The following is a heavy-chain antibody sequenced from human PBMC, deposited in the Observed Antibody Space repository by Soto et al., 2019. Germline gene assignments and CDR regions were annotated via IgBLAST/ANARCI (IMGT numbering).Heavy chain of an antibody. Sequence: SETLSLTCTVSGGSISSYYWSWIRQPPGKGLEWIGYIYYSGSTNYNPSLKSRVTISVDTSKNQFSLKLSSVTAADTAVYYCARLQLDDFWRVDYYYYMDVWGKGTTVTVSS. D-gene: IGHD3-3*01. CDR1: GGSISSYY. J-gene: IGHJ6*03. CDR3: ARLQLDDFWRVDYYYYMDV. V-gene: IGHV4-59*08. CDR2: IYYSGST.